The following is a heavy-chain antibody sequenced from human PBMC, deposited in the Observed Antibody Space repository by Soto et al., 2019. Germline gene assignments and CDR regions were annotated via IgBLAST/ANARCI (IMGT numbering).Heavy chain of an antibody. Sequence: ASVKVSCKASGYSFTNNDVSWVRQATGQGLEWMGWMNPGSGDTGYAQKFQGRVTMTRDISIATAYVELSSLRSDDTAIYYCARMATFGSLNWFDPWGQGTLVTVSS. V-gene: IGHV1-8*01. CDR3: ARMATFGSLNWFDP. J-gene: IGHJ5*02. CDR1: GYSFTNND. D-gene: IGHD3-16*01. CDR2: MNPGSGDT.